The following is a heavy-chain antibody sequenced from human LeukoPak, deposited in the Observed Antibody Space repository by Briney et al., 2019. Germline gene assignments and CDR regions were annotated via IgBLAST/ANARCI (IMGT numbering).Heavy chain of an antibody. D-gene: IGHD3-22*01. CDR2: ISYDGSNK. Sequence: GRSLRLSCAASGFTFSSYAMHWVRQAPGKGLEWVAVISYDGSNKYYADSVKGRFTISRDNSKNTLYLQMNSLRAEDTAVYYCARGGLTKYYYDSSGYDTDAFDIWGQGTMVTVSS. V-gene: IGHV3-30*04. CDR3: ARGGLTKYYYDSSGYDTDAFDI. J-gene: IGHJ3*02. CDR1: GFTFSSYA.